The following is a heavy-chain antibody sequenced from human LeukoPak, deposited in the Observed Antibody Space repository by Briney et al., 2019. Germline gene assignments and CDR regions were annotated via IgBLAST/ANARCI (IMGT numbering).Heavy chain of an antibody. CDR3: ARDYKYAFDN. J-gene: IGHJ4*02. CDR1: GFTFSAYS. D-gene: IGHD5-24*01. V-gene: IGHV3-48*01. Sequence: GGSLRLSCAASGFTFSAYSMNWVRQAPGKGLEWISYIGISSGNTKYADSVKGRFTISGDKAKNSLYLQMNSLRVEDTAVYYFARDYKYAFDNWGQGTLVTVSS. CDR2: IGISSGNT.